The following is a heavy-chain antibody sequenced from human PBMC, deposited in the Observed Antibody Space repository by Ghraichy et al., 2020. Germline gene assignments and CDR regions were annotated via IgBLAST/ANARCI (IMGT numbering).Heavy chain of an antibody. D-gene: IGHD3-9*01. J-gene: IGHJ3*02. CDR1: GFTFSSYW. CDR2: IKQDGSEK. CDR3: ARDPSTYYDILTGRRAGAFDI. Sequence: GGSLRLSCAASGFTFSSYWMSWVRQAPGKGLEWVANIKQDGSEKYYVDSVKGRFTISRDNAKNSLYLQMNSLRAEDTAVYYCARDPSTYYDILTGRRAGAFDIWGQGTMVTVSS. V-gene: IGHV3-7*01.